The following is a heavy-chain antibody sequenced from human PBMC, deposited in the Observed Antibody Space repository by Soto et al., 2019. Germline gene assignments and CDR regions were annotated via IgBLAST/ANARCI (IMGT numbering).Heavy chain of an antibody. CDR1: GYTLPRYY. D-gene: IGHD6-19*01. V-gene: IGHV1-2*02. Sequence: ASLQVSCKESGYTLPRYYMHWVRQAPGQGLEWMGWINPNSGGTNYAQKFQGRVTMTRDTSISTAYMELSRLRSDDTAVYYCARGGSSGWYVPFYWGQGTLVTVSS. CDR3: ARGGSSGWYVPFY. J-gene: IGHJ4*02. CDR2: INPNSGGT.